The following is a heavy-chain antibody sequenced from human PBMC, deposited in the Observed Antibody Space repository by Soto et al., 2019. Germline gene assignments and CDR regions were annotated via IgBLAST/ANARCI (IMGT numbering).Heavy chain of an antibody. V-gene: IGHV4-34*01. CDR1: GGSFSGYY. Sequence: SETLSLTCAVYGGSFSGYYWSWIRQPPGKGLEWIGEINHSGGTNYNPSLKSRVTISVDTSKNQFSLKLSSVTAADTAVYYCARLGYGYGYIGYWGQGTLVTVSS. D-gene: IGHD5-18*01. CDR2: INHSGGT. J-gene: IGHJ4*02. CDR3: ARLGYGYGYIGY.